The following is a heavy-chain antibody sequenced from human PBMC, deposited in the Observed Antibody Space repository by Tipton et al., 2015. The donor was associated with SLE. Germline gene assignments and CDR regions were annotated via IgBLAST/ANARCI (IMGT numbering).Heavy chain of an antibody. CDR2: IYYSGST. Sequence: TLSLTCTVSGGSISSYYWSWIRQPPGKGLEWIGYIYYSGSTNYNPSLKSRVTISVDTSKNQFSLKLSSVTAADTAVYYCARGGTTVTTASDIWGQGTMVTVSS. V-gene: IGHV4-59*01. CDR1: GGSISSYY. CDR3: ARGGTTVTTASDI. D-gene: IGHD4-17*01. J-gene: IGHJ3*02.